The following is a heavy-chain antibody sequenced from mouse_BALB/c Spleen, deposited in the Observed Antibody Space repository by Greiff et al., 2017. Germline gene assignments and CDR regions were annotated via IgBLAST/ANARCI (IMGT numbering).Heavy chain of an antibody. CDR3: ARGGYDYYYAMDY. CDR2: IYPYNGGT. Sequence: VQLKQSGPELVKPGASVKISCKASGYTFTDYNMHWVKQSHGKSLEWIGYIYPYNGGTGYNQKFESKATLTVDNSSSTAYMELRSLTSEDSAVYYCARGGYDYYYAMDYWGQGTSVTVSS. V-gene: IGHV1S29*02. J-gene: IGHJ4*01. CDR1: GYTFTDYN. D-gene: IGHD2-4*01.